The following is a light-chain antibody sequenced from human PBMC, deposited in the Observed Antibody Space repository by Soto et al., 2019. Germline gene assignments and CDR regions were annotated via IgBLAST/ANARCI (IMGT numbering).Light chain of an antibody. V-gene: IGLV2-14*01. J-gene: IGLJ1*01. Sequence: QSVLTQPASVSGSAGQSITISCTGTSSDVGGYNYVSWYQQHPGKAPKLMIYEVSNRPSGVSNRFSGSKSGNTASLTISGLQAEDEADYYCSSYTSSSTLVFGTGTKAPV. CDR1: SSDVGGYNY. CDR3: SSYTSSSTLV. CDR2: EVS.